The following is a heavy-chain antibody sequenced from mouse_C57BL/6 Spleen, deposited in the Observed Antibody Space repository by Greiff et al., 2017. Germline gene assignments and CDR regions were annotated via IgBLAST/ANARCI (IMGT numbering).Heavy chain of an antibody. CDR2: IYPGSGST. CDR1: GYTFTSYW. J-gene: IGHJ3*01. CDR3: ARGDYYGSSWFAY. D-gene: IGHD1-1*01. Sequence: QVQLQQPGAELVKPGASVKMSCKASGYTFTSYWITWVKQRPGQGLEWIGDIYPGSGSTNYNEKFKRKATLTVDTSSSTAYMQLSSLTSEDSAVYYCARGDYYGSSWFAYWGQGTLVTVSA. V-gene: IGHV1-55*01.